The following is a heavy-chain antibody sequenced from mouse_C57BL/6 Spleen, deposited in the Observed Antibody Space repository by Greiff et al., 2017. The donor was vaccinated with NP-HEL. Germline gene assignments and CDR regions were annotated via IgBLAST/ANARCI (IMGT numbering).Heavy chain of an antibody. V-gene: IGHV1-18*01. CDR1: GYTFTDYN. J-gene: IGHJ4*01. CDR2: INPNNGGT. CDR3: ARSVYYGNFAGYAMDY. Sequence: EVQLQQSGPELVKPGASVKIPCKASGYTFTDYNMDWVKQSHGKSLEWIGDINPNNGGTIYNQKFKGKATLTVDKSSSTAYMELRSLTSEDTAVYYCARSVYYGNFAGYAMDYWGQGTSVTVSS. D-gene: IGHD2-1*01.